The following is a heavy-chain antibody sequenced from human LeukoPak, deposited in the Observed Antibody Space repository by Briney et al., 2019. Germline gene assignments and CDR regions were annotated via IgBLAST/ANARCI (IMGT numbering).Heavy chain of an antibody. V-gene: IGHV3-23*01. CDR2: ISGSGGST. J-gene: IGHJ6*02. CDR1: GFTFSSYA. CDR3: ARYYDSGGYYYRLLGFYGMDV. D-gene: IGHD3-22*01. Sequence: GGSLRLSCAASGFTFSSYAMSWVRQAPGKGLEWVSAISGSGGSTYYADSVKGRFTISRDNSKNTLYLQMNSLRAEDTAVYYCARYYDSGGYYYRLLGFYGMDVWGQGTTVTVSS.